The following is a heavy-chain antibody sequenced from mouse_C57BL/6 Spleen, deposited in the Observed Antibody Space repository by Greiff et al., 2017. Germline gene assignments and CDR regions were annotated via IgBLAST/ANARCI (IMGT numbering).Heavy chain of an antibody. Sequence: EVQGVESGGGLVKPGGSLKLSCAASGFTFSSYTMSWVRQTPEKRLEWVATISGGGGNTYYPDSVKGRFTISRDNAKNTLYLQMSSLRSEDTALYYCARTAQATYAMDYWGQGTSVTVSS. CDR3: ARTAQATYAMDY. J-gene: IGHJ4*01. D-gene: IGHD3-2*02. V-gene: IGHV5-9*01. CDR1: GFTFSSYT. CDR2: ISGGGGNT.